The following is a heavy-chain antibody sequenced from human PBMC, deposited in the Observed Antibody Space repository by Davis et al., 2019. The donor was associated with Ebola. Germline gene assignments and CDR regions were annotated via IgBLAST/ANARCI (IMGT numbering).Heavy chain of an antibody. CDR2: IYYSRST. D-gene: IGHD3-22*01. CDR1: GGSISSSTYY. J-gene: IGHJ6*02. CDR3: ARAYYYDSSGYYYAYYYGMDV. V-gene: IGHV4-61*05. Sequence: MPSETLSLTCTVSGGSISSSTYYWGWIRQPPGKGLEWIGYIYYSRSTHYNPSLKSRVTISVDTSKNQFSLKLSSVTAADTAVYYCARAYYYDSSGYYYAYYYGMDVWGQGTTVTVSS.